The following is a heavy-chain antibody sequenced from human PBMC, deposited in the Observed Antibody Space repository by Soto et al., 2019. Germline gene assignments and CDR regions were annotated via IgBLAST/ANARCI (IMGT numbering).Heavy chain of an antibody. CDR1: GFTFSSYS. V-gene: IGHV3-48*01. CDR3: ARADSGYAHGYYYYGMDV. CDR2: ISSSSSTI. J-gene: IGHJ6*02. D-gene: IGHD5-12*01. Sequence: GGSLRLSCAAPGFTFSSYSINWVRQAPGEGVEWVSYISSSSSTIYYADSVKGRFTISRDNAKNSLYLQMNSLRAEDTAVYYCARADSGYAHGYYYYGMDVWGQGTTVTVSS.